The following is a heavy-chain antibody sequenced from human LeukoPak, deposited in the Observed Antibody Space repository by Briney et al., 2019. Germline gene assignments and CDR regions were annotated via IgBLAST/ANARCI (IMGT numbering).Heavy chain of an antibody. J-gene: IGHJ6*02. CDR1: GFTFSNAW. D-gene: IGHD6-19*01. CDR3: ARGTPSSSGWLYYGMDV. Sequence: GGSLRLSCAASGFTFSNAWMSWVRQAPGKGLEWVAVISYDGSNKYYADSVKGRFTISRDNSKNTLYLQMNSLRAEDTAVYYCARGTPSSSGWLYYGMDVWGQGTTVTVSS. CDR2: ISYDGSNK. V-gene: IGHV3-30-3*01.